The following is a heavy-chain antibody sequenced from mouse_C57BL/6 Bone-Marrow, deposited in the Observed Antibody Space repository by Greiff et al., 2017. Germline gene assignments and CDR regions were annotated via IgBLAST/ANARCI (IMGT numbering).Heavy chain of an antibody. D-gene: IGHD1-1*01. CDR1: GFNIKDDY. J-gene: IGHJ3*01. CDR2: IDPENGDT. CDR3: TTNYYGSLAWFAY. Sequence: VQLQQSGAELVRPGASVKLSCTASGFNIKDDYMHWVKQRPEQGLEWIGWIDPENGDTEYASKFQGKATITADTSSNTAYLQLRSLTSEDTAVYYCTTNYYGSLAWFAYWGQGTLVTVSA. V-gene: IGHV14-4*01.